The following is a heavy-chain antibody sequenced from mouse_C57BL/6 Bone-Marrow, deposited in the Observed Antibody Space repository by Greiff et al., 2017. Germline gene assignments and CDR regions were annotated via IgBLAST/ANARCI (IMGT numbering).Heavy chain of an antibody. CDR2: IDPSDSYT. Sequence: QVKLQQPGAELVMPGASVKLSCKASGYTFTSYWMHWVKQRPGQGLEWIGEIDPSDSYTSYNQKFKGKSTLTVDKSSNTAYMQLSSLTSEDSAVYYCARLGGGYWGQGTTLTVSS. CDR1: GYTFTSYW. V-gene: IGHV1-69*01. CDR3: ARLGGGY. J-gene: IGHJ2*01. D-gene: IGHD1-1*02.